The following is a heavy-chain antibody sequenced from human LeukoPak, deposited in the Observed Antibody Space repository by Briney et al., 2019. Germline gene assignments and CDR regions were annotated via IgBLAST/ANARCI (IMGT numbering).Heavy chain of an antibody. CDR2: ITYDGSNK. CDR1: GFTFSSYA. V-gene: IGHV3-30-3*01. D-gene: IGHD6-19*01. Sequence: PGRSLRLSCAASGFTFSSYAMHWVRQAPGKGLEWVAVITYDGSNKYYADSVKGRFTISRDNSKNTLYLQMNSLRAEDTAVYYCARSADRIAVAGTADYWGQGTLVTVSS. J-gene: IGHJ4*02. CDR3: ARSADRIAVAGTADY.